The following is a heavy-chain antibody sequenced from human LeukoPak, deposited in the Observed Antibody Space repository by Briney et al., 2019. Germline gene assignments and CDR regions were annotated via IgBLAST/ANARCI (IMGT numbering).Heavy chain of an antibody. Sequence: ASVKVSCKASGYTFTSYGISWVRQAPGQGLEWMGWISAYNGNTNCAQKLQGRVTMTTDTSTSTAYMELRSLRSDDTAVYYCATGTNYYDSSGYYPDAFDIWGQGTMVTVSS. D-gene: IGHD3-22*01. CDR2: ISAYNGNT. CDR1: GYTFTSYG. V-gene: IGHV1-18*01. J-gene: IGHJ3*02. CDR3: ATGTNYYDSSGYYPDAFDI.